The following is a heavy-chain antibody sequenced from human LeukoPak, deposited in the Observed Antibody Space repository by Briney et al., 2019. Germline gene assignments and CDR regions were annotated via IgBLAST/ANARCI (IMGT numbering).Heavy chain of an antibody. CDR3: AREYGSGYYYVYLDY. CDR1: GYTFTGYY. D-gene: IGHD3-10*01. Sequence: ASVKVSCKASGYTFTGYYIHWVRQPPGQGLEWMGWFNPNSGGTDSAQKFQGRVTMTGETSISTAYMELRGLTSDDTAIYYCAREYGSGYYYVYLDYWGQGTLVTVSS. CDR2: FNPNSGGT. V-gene: IGHV1-2*02. J-gene: IGHJ4*02.